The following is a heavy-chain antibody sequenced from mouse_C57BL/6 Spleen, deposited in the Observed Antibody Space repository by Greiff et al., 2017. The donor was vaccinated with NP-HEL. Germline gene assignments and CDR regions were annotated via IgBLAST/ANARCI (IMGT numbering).Heavy chain of an antibody. CDR2: IRLKSDNYAT. CDR3: TQGNGYPWAWFAY. D-gene: IGHD2-2*01. J-gene: IGHJ3*01. V-gene: IGHV6-3*01. CDR1: GFTFSNYW. Sequence: EVKLMESGGGLVQPGGSMKLSCVASGFTFSNYWMNWVRQSPEKGLEWVAQIRLKSDNYATHYAESVKGRFTISRDDSKSSVYLQMNNLRAEDTGIYYCTQGNGYPWAWFAYWGQGTLVTVSA.